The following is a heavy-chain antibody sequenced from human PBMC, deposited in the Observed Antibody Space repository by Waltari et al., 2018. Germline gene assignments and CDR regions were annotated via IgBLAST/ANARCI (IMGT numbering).Heavy chain of an antibody. D-gene: IGHD6-13*01. CDR2: IKQEGSEK. CDR1: GFTFSNYW. Sequence: EVQLVASGGGLVQPGGSLRLSCAASGFTFSNYWLSWVRQDPGKGLEWVANIKQEGSEKYYVDSVKGRFTSSRDNAKNSLYLQMNSLRAEDTAVYYCARDGIAAAGDYWGQGTLVTVSS. J-gene: IGHJ4*02. V-gene: IGHV3-7*01. CDR3: ARDGIAAAGDY.